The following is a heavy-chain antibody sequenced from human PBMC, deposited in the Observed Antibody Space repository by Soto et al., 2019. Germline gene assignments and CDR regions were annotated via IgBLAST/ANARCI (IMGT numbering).Heavy chain of an antibody. Sequence: QVQLQESGPGLVKPSQTLSLTCTVSGGSISSGGYYWSWIRQHPGKGLEWIGYIYYSGSTYYNPSXRRRVTLSVXTXXXQLXLKLSSVTAADTAVYYCAREDIVVVPAAMPGAFDIWGQGTMVTVSS. J-gene: IGHJ3*02. CDR1: GGSISSGGYY. D-gene: IGHD2-2*01. CDR3: AREDIVVVPAAMPGAFDI. CDR2: IYYSGST. V-gene: IGHV4-31*03.